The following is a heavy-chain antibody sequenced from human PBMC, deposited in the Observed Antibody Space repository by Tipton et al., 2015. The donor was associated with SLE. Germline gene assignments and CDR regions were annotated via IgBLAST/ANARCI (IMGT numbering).Heavy chain of an antibody. J-gene: IGHJ2*01. D-gene: IGHD4-11*01. V-gene: IGHV4-4*07. CDR2: IYTGGNT. Sequence: TLSLTCTVSGGSISRYSWGWFRQPAGKGLEWIGRIYTGGNTKYNPSLQSRVTLSVDASKDQFSLRLISVTAADTAVYYCAREFLNPVTTVHYYFDLWGRGTLVTVSS. CDR1: GGSISRYS. CDR3: AREFLNPVTTVHYYFDL.